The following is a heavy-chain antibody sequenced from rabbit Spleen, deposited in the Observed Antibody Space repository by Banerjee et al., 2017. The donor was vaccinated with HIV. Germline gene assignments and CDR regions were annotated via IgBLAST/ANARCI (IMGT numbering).Heavy chain of an antibody. CDR2: IYTGISTNT. Sequence: QERLVESGGGLVQPGASLTLTCTASGFSFSSSYDICWVRQAPGKGLEWIACIYTGISTNTYYANWAKGRFTISKTSSTTVTLQMTSLTAADTATYFCARDTGTSFSSYGMDLWGQGTLVTVS. CDR3: ARDTGTSFSSYGMDL. J-gene: IGHJ6*01. V-gene: IGHV1S45*01. CDR1: GFSFSSSYD. D-gene: IGHD8-1*01.